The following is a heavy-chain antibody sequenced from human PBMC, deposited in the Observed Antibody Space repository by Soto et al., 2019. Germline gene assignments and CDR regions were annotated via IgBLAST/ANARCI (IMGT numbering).Heavy chain of an antibody. Sequence: GGSLRLSXVASGFTISNYVMTWLRQAPGKGLEWVSASSNSGGRTYYADSVRGRFTISRDDSKNTVYLQMNSLRAEDTAIYYCAKAVTGWPNWFAPWGQGTLVTVSS. CDR2: SSNSGGRT. D-gene: IGHD6-19*01. CDR1: GFTISNYV. CDR3: AKAVTGWPNWFAP. V-gene: IGHV3-23*01. J-gene: IGHJ5*02.